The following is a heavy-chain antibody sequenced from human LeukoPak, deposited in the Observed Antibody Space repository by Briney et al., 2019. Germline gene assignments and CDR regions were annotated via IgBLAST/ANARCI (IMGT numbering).Heavy chain of an antibody. V-gene: IGHV4-59*08. J-gene: IGHJ4*02. Sequence: SETLSLTCAVSGGSINDYYWSWTRQPPGKGLEWIAWIYYSGSTNYNPSLKSRVTISVDTSKNQFSLKPTSVTAADTAVYYCARVDSSDAGNFDYWGQGTLVTVSS. CDR3: ARVDSSDAGNFDY. D-gene: IGHD2-15*01. CDR1: GGSINDYY. CDR2: IYYSGST.